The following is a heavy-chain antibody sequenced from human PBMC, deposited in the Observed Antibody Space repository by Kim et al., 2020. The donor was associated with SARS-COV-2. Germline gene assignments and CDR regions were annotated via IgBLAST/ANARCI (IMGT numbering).Heavy chain of an antibody. CDR2: FDPEDGET. J-gene: IGHJ5*02. D-gene: IGHD5-18*01. V-gene: IGHV1-24*01. CDR3: ATAGQLWLWGWFDA. Sequence: ASVKVSCKVSGYTLTELSMHWVRQAPGKGREWMGGFDPEDGETIYAQKFQGRVTMIEDTSTDTAYMELSSLRSEDTAVYYFATAGQLWLWGWFDAWGQGTLVTVSS. CDR1: GYTLTELS.